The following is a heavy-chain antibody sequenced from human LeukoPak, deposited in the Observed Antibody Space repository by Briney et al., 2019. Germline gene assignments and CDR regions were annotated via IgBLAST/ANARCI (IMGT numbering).Heavy chain of an antibody. CDR2: IKSKTDGGTT. Sequence: GGSLRLSCAASGFTFASYAMAWVRQAPGKGLEWVGRIKSKTDGGTTDYAAPVKGRFTISRDDSKNTLYLQMNSLKTEDTAVYYCTTVGAINPYYFDYWGQGTLVTVSS. V-gene: IGHV3-15*01. D-gene: IGHD1-26*01. CDR3: TTVGAINPYYFDY. J-gene: IGHJ4*02. CDR1: GFTFASYA.